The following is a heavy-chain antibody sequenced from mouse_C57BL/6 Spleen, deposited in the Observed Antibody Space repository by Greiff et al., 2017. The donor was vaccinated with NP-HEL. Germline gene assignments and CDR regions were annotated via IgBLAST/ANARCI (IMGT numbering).Heavy chain of an antibody. Sequence: QVQLQQPGAELVKPGASVKMSYKASGYTFTSYWITWVKQRPGQGLEWIGDIYPGSGSTNYNEKFKSKATLTVDTSSSTTYMQLSSLTSEDSAVYYCARGDYGSSRDYWGQGTTLTVSS. V-gene: IGHV1-55*01. CDR2: IYPGSGST. J-gene: IGHJ2*01. D-gene: IGHD1-1*01. CDR3: ARGDYGSSRDY. CDR1: GYTFTSYW.